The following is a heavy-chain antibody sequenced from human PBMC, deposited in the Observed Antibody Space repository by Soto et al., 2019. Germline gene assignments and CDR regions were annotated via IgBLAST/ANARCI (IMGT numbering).Heavy chain of an antibody. CDR2: IYSGGST. Sequence: EVQLVESGGGLVQPGGSLRLSCAASGFTVSSNYMSWVRQAPGKGLEWVSVIYSGGSTYYADSVKGRFTISRDNSKNTLYLQMNSLRAEDTAVYYCARSRNYYYYGMDVWGQGTTVTVSS. J-gene: IGHJ6*02. CDR1: GFTVSSNY. V-gene: IGHV3-66*01. CDR3: ARSRNYYYYGMDV.